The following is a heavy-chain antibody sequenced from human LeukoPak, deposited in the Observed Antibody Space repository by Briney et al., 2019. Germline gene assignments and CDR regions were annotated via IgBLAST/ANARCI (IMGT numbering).Heavy chain of an antibody. V-gene: IGHV3-23*01. CDR3: AKDMEGSVADYFDY. Sequence: PGGSLRLSCAASGFTFSSVWMSWVRQAPGKGLEWISGISGSGASTYYADSVKGRFTISRDDSKNTLYLQMNSLRADDTAVYYCAKDMEGSVADYFDYWGQGTLVTVSS. CDR2: ISGSGAST. D-gene: IGHD3-10*01. J-gene: IGHJ4*02. CDR1: GFTFSSVW.